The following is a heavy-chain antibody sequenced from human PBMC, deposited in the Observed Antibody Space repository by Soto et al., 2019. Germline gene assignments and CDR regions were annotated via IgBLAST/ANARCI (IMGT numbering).Heavy chain of an antibody. CDR2: ISYDGSNK. J-gene: IGHJ6*03. CDR3: AKARGRYCSGGSCSRYYYMDV. CDR1: GFTFSSYA. Sequence: GGSLRLSCAASGFTFSSYAMHWVRQAPGKGLEWVAVISYDGSNKYYADSVKGRFTISRDNSKNTLYLQMNSLRAEDTAVYYCAKARGRYCSGGSCSRYYYMDVWGKGTTVTVSS. V-gene: IGHV3-30-3*01. D-gene: IGHD2-15*01.